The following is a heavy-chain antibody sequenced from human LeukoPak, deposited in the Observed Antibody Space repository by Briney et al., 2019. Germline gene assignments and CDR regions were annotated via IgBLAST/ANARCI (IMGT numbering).Heavy chain of an antibody. Sequence: ASETLSLTCTVSGGSISSSSYYWGWIRQPPGKGLEWIGSIYHSGSTYYNPSLKSRVTISVDTSKNQFSLKLSSVTAADTAVYYCARDKYCSGGSCYHNDYYYYMDVWGKGTTVTVSS. V-gene: IGHV4-39*07. J-gene: IGHJ6*03. CDR2: IYHSGST. CDR3: ARDKYCSGGSCYHNDYYYYMDV. D-gene: IGHD2-15*01. CDR1: GGSISSSSYY.